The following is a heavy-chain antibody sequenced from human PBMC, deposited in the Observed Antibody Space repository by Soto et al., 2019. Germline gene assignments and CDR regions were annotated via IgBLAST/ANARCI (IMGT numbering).Heavy chain of an antibody. CDR2: INSKGSRT. V-gene: IGHV3-74*01. CDR1: GFISSTYW. Sequence: EVQLVESGGGLVQPGGSLRLSCAVSGFISSTYWMYWVRQDPGKGLVWVSRINSKGSRTDYADFVKGRFTISRDNSKNTLFLQMSSLRAEDTAVYYCAKRPTDFWSGYWPSDYWGQGTLVTVSS. J-gene: IGHJ4*02. CDR3: AKRPTDFWSGYWPSDY. D-gene: IGHD3-3*01.